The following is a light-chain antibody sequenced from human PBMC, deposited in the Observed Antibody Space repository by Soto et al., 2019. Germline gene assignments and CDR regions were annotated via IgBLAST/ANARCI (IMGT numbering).Light chain of an antibody. CDR1: QSVSSSY. CDR3: QQYGSSPLLT. CDR2: GAS. Sequence: EIVLTQSPGTLSLSPGERATLSCRASQSVSSSYLAWYQQKPGQAPRLLIYGASSRATGIPDRFSGSGSGTDFPFTIRRLEPEDFAVYYCQQYGSSPLLTFGGGTKVEIK. V-gene: IGKV3-20*01. J-gene: IGKJ4*01.